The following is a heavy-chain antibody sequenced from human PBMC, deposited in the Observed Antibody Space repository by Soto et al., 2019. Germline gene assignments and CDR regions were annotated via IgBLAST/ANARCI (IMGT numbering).Heavy chain of an antibody. CDR2: IKHTGDA. CDR1: GDSIKTETW. V-gene: IGHV4-4*02. CDR3: AREGLLHWFES. J-gene: IGHJ5*01. Sequence: QVHLQESGPGLVKPSETLSLTCAVSGDSIKTETWWSWLRQLPGTGREWIGEIKHTGDANANPALRSRVSMSVDRTKNQFFLNLRSVSAADTAVYFCAREGLLHWFESWGQGTLVTVSS.